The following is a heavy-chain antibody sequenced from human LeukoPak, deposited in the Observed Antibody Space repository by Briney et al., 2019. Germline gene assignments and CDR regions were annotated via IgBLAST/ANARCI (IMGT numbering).Heavy chain of an antibody. CDR2: TYTSGST. CDR1: GGSINSYY. Sequence: SETLSLTCTVSGGSINSYYWSWIRQPPGKGLEWIGNTYTSGSTNYSPSLKSRVTISVDTSKNQFSLRLTSVTAADTAVYYCASLSIGPRPYYYYYVDVWGKGTTVTVSS. D-gene: IGHD2-21*01. J-gene: IGHJ6*03. V-gene: IGHV4-4*09. CDR3: ASLSIGPRPYYYYYVDV.